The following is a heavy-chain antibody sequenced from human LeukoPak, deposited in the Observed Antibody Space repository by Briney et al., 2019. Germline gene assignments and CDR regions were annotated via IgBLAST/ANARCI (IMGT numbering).Heavy chain of an antibody. D-gene: IGHD3-22*01. J-gene: IGHJ3*01. CDR3: ARMGVSYYYDSSTYYPTAFDV. CDR1: GYSISSGYY. CDR2: IFHSGSI. V-gene: IGHV4-38-2*01. Sequence: PSETLSLTCAVSGYSISSGYYWGWIRQSPGKGLEWIATIFHSGSIYYNPSLKSRVTLSVDTSKNQFSLRLNSVTAADTALYYRARMGVSYYYDSSTYYPTAFDVWGQGTMVTVSS.